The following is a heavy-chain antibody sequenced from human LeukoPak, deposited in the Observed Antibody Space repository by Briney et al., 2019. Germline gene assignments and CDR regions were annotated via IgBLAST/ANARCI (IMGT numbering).Heavy chain of an antibody. V-gene: IGHV4-4*07. CDR1: GGSISSYY. CDR2: IYTSGST. D-gene: IGHD6-19*01. J-gene: IGHJ4*02. CDR3: ARRLVTVGYFDY. Sequence: SETLSLTCTVSGGSISSYYWSWIRQPAGKGLEWIGRIYTSGSTNYNPSLKSRVTISVDTSKNQFSLKLSSVTAADTAVYYCARRLVTVGYFDYWGQGTLVTVSS.